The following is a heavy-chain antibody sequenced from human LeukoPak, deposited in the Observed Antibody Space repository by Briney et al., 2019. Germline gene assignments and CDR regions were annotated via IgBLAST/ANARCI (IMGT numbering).Heavy chain of an antibody. J-gene: IGHJ4*02. CDR2: IIPIFGTA. CDR1: GGTFSSYA. CDR3: ARDSWEYYGSGSYYVDY. Sequence: SVKVSCKASGGTFSSYAISWVRQAPGQGLEWMGGIIPIFGTANYAQKFQGRVTITTDESTSTAYMELSSLRSEDTAVYYCARDSWEYYGSGSYYVDYWGQGTLVTVSS. D-gene: IGHD3-10*01. V-gene: IGHV1-69*05.